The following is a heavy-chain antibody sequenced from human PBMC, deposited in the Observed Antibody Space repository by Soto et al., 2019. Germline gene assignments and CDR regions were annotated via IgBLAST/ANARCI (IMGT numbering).Heavy chain of an antibody. Sequence: LSLTCAVYGGSVNGYYWNWIRQPPGKGLEWIGEINHTGGTHHNPSLKSRVTMSVDTSKNQFSLRLSSVTAADTAIYYCATRITVFGLLIPPFDPWGQGTQVTVSS. CDR1: GGSVNGYY. CDR2: INHTGGT. V-gene: IGHV4-34*01. CDR3: ATRITVFGLLIPPFDP. J-gene: IGHJ5*02. D-gene: IGHD3-3*01.